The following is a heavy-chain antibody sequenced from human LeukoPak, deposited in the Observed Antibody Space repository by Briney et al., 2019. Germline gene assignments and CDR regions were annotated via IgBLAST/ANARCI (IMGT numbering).Heavy chain of an antibody. D-gene: IGHD7-27*01. CDR1: GYTFSSYA. J-gene: IGHJ6*03. Sequence: ASVKVSCKTSGYTFSSYAMHWVRQAPGQRLEWMGCINGDNGNTHYAQKFQGRVTMTTDTSTTTAYMELRGLRSDDTAVYYCARAEKPNWGNYYYYCMDVWGKGTTVTVSS. CDR2: INGDNGNT. V-gene: IGHV1-3*01. CDR3: ARAEKPNWGNYYYYCMDV.